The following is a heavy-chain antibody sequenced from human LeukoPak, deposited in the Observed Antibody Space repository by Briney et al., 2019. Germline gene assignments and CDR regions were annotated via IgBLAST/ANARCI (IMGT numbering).Heavy chain of an antibody. J-gene: IGHJ4*02. V-gene: IGHV3-11*04. CDR3: ARAGLLWFGELLL. CDR2: ITNNGRKT. Sequence: PGGSLRLSCAASGFIFNDYFMGWIRQTPGKGLEWVSYITNNGRKTYYADSMKGRFTISRDNAKNSLYLQMNSLRAEDTAVYYCARAGLLWFGELLLWGQGTLVTVSS. CDR1: GFIFNDYF. D-gene: IGHD3-10*01.